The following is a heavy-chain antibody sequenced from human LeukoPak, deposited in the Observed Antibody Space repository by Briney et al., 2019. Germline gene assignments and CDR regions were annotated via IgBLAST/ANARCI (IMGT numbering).Heavy chain of an antibody. V-gene: IGHV3-33*05. Sequence: GGSLRLSCAASGFAFSSSAMHWVRQSPGKGLEWLAILSFDGSQMFYADSVKGRFTLSRDNSKNTLYLQMNSLRAEDTAVYYCARDNRYSSGWSDYWGQGTLVTVSS. CDR2: LSFDGSQM. CDR3: ARDNRYSSGWSDY. J-gene: IGHJ4*02. D-gene: IGHD6-19*01. CDR1: GFAFSSSA.